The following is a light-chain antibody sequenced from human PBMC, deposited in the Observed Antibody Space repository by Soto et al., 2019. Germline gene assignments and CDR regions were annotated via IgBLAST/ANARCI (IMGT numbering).Light chain of an antibody. V-gene: IGLV8-61*01. CDR3: VLYMGSGISV. Sequence: QAVVTQEPSFSVSPGGTVTLTCALTSGSVSSNHYPSWYQQTPGQAPRTLIYSTNTRASGVPDRFSGSILGNKAALTITGAQADDESDYYCVLYMGSGISVFGGGTKVTVL. J-gene: IGLJ2*01. CDR2: STN. CDR1: SGSVSSNHY.